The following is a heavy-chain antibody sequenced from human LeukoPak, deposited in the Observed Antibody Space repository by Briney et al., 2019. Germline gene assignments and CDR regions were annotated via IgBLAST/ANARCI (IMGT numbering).Heavy chain of an antibody. J-gene: IGHJ3*02. CDR3: AAFQVDDGFDI. V-gene: IGHV1-69*13. Sequence: GASVKVSCKTSGGTFSDYALSWVRQAPGQGLEWLGGIIPVFGTANYPQKFQGRVTMTADESTSTAYMELSRLKPDDTAVYYCAAFQVDDGFDIWGQGTMVIVSS. CDR2: IIPVFGTA. D-gene: IGHD1-26*01. CDR1: GGTFSDYA.